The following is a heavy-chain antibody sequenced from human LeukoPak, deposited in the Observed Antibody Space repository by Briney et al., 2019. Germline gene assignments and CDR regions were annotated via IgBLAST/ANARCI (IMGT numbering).Heavy chain of an antibody. Sequence: GRSLRLSCAASGFTFRSYGMHWVRQAPGKGLEWVAVISYDGSNKYYADSVKGRFTISRDNSKNTLYLQMNSLRAEDTAIYYCAKNGDRGAYCTGGTCYPYFYYYMDVWGKGTTVTI. J-gene: IGHJ6*03. V-gene: IGHV3-30*18. CDR1: GFTFRSYG. CDR3: AKNGDRGAYCTGGTCYPYFYYYMDV. CDR2: ISYDGSNK. D-gene: IGHD2-15*01.